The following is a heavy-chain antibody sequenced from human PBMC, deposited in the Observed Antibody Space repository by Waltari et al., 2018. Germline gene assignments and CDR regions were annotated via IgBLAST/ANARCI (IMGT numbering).Heavy chain of an antibody. Sequence: EVQLVKSGGGLIQHRGSMRLSCTASGFNVSSNYMTWVRQAPGKGLEWVSIIYTGGTTYYADSVKGRFAISTDNSKNTLYLQMNSLRVEDTAVYYCARDRTRVGGMDVWGQGTTVTVSS. J-gene: IGHJ6*02. D-gene: IGHD4-17*01. V-gene: IGHV3-53*01. CDR2: IYTGGTT. CDR1: GFNVSSNY. CDR3: ARDRTRVGGMDV.